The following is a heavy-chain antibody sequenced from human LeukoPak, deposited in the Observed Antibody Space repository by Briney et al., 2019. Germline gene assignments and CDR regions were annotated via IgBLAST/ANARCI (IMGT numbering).Heavy chain of an antibody. CDR1: GYTFTCYY. CDR2: INPNSGGT. Sequence: GASVKVSCKASGYTFTCYYMHWVRQAPGQGLEWMGWINPNSGGTNYAQKFQGRVTMTRDTSISTAYMELSRLRSDDTAVYYCARGIVPQVAAAGTMGYDAFDIWGQGTMVTVSS. D-gene: IGHD6-13*01. V-gene: IGHV1-2*02. J-gene: IGHJ3*02. CDR3: ARGIVPQVAAAGTMGYDAFDI.